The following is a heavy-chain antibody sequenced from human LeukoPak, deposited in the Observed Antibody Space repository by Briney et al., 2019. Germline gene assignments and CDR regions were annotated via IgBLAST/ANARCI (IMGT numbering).Heavy chain of an antibody. CDR1: GGTFSSYA. CDR3: ARGSVIAATGNYFDY. V-gene: IGHV1-69*01. Sequence: SVKVSCEASGGTFSSYAISWVRQAPGQVLEWLGGIIPIFGTANYAQNFQDRVTITADETTSTAYMELSSLRSEDTAVYYCARGSVIAATGNYFDYWGQGTLVTVSS. CDR2: IIPIFGTA. J-gene: IGHJ4*02. D-gene: IGHD6-13*01.